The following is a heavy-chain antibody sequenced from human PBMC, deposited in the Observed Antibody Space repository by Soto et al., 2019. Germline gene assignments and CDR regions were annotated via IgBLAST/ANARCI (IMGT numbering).Heavy chain of an antibody. D-gene: IGHD3-10*01. J-gene: IGHJ4*02. V-gene: IGHV4-31*03. CDR3: ARLVYDTRLNYMYFDF. CDR1: GGSISSSGYY. CDR2: IYYSGNT. Sequence: KPSETLSLTCTVSGGSISSSGYYWSWIRQHPGKGLEWIGYIYYSGNTHYNPSLRSRVIMSLITSKNQFSLKLTSVTAADTAIYFCARLVYDTRLNYMYFDFWGQGALVTVSS.